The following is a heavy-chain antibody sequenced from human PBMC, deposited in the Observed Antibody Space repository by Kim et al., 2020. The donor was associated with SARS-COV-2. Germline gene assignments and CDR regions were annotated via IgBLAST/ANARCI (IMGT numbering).Heavy chain of an antibody. Sequence: SETLSLTCAVYGGSFSGYYWSWIRQPPGKGLEWIGEINHSGSTNYNPSLKSRVTISVDTSKDQFSLKLSSVTAADTAVYYCAGYYQDAFDIWGQGTMVTVSS. J-gene: IGHJ3*02. CDR2: INHSGST. D-gene: IGHD3-22*01. V-gene: IGHV4-34*01. CDR3: AGYYQDAFDI. CDR1: GGSFSGYY.